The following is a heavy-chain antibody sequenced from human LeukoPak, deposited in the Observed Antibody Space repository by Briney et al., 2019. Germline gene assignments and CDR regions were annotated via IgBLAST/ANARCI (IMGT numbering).Heavy chain of an antibody. J-gene: IGHJ6*03. CDR1: GYTFTGYY. Sequence: ASVKVSCKASGYTFTGYYMHWVRQAPGQGLEWMGWINPNSGGTNYAQKFQGRVTMTRDTSISTAYMELSRLRSDDTAVYYCARRVVSYSSSWSYYYYYMDVWGKGTTVTVSS. CDR3: ARRVVSYSSSWSYYYYYMDV. D-gene: IGHD6-13*01. V-gene: IGHV1-2*02. CDR2: INPNSGGT.